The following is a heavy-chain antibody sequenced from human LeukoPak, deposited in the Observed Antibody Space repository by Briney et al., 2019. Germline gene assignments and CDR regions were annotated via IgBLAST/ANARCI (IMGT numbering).Heavy chain of an antibody. CDR1: GYSISSGYY. CDR3: AANIVVVPAAQYFQH. Sequence: SETLSLTCAVSGYSISSGYYWGWIRQPPGKGLEWIASIYHSGSTYYNPSLKSRVTISVDTSKNQFSLKLSSVTAADTAVYYCAANIVVVPAAQYFQHWGQGTLVTVSS. D-gene: IGHD2-2*01. CDR2: IYHSGST. J-gene: IGHJ1*01. V-gene: IGHV4-38-2*01.